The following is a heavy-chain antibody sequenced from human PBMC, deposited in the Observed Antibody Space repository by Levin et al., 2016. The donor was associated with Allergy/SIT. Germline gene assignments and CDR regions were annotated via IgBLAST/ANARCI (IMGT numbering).Heavy chain of an antibody. V-gene: IGHV4-31*03. CDR2: IYYSGST. J-gene: IGHJ2*01. Sequence: SETLSLTCTVSGGSISSGGYFWSWIRQLPGKGLEWIGYIYYSGSTYYNPSLKSRVTISVDTSKNQFSLKLSSVTAADTAVYYCARGRTDSSGSPNLYWYFDLWGRGTLVTVSS. CDR1: GGSISSGGYF. CDR3: ARGRTDSSGSPNLYWYFDL. D-gene: IGHD3-22*01.